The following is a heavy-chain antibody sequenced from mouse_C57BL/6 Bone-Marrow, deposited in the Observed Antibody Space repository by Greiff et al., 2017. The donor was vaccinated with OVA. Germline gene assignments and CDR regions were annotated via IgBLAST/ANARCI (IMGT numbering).Heavy chain of an antibody. Sequence: QVQLQQSGPELVKPGASVKISCKASGYAFSSSWMNWVKQRPGKGLEWIGRIYPGDGDTNYNGKFKGKATLTADKSSSTAYMQLSSLTSEDSAVYFCARSGFAGNYRGYAMDYWGQGTSVTVSS. CDR2: IYPGDGDT. J-gene: IGHJ4*01. CDR1: GYAFSSSW. CDR3: ARSGFAGNYRGYAMDY. D-gene: IGHD2-1*01. V-gene: IGHV1-82*01.